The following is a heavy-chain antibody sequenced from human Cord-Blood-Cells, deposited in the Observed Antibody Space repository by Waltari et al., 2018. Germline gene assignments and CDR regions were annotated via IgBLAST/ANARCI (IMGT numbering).Heavy chain of an antibody. Sequence: WGAGLLKPSETLSLTCAVYGGSFSGYYWSWIRQPPGKGLEWIGEINHSGSTNYNPSLKSRVTISVDTSKNQFSLKLSSVTAADTAVYYCARGVIAAAATDAFDIWGQGTMVTVSS. CDR1: GGSFSGYY. CDR2: INHSGST. D-gene: IGHD6-13*01. CDR3: ARGVIAAAATDAFDI. V-gene: IGHV4-34*01. J-gene: IGHJ3*02.